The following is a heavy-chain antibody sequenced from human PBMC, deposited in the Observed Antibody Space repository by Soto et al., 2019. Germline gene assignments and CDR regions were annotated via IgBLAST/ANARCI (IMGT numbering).Heavy chain of an antibody. CDR2: ISGTGGKT. CDR3: ATDYRYGDYALGSYSHYGMGV. J-gene: IGHJ6*02. CDR1: GFTFSHYA. D-gene: IGHD4-17*01. Sequence: QLLESGGGLVQPGGSLRLSCAASGFTFSHYAMSWVRQAPGTGLEWVASISGTGGKTFSAVSVEGRFTISRDNSKDTLFLQMNSLRAEDTAVYYCATDYRYGDYALGSYSHYGMGVWGQGTAVTVS. V-gene: IGHV3-23*01.